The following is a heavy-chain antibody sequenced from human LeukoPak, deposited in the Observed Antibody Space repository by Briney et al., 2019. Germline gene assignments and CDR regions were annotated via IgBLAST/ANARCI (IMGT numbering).Heavy chain of an antibody. D-gene: IGHD1-14*01. V-gene: IGHV3-74*01. CDR3: ARDRNSPAKYYFDY. CDR2: INSDGSTT. J-gene: IGHJ4*02. CDR1: GFTLSSYW. Sequence: PGGSLRLSCAASGFTLSSYWMHWVRQAPGKGLVWVSLINSDGSTTSYADSVKGRFTISRDNSENTLYLQMNTLRAEDTAVYYCARDRNSPAKYYFDYWGQGTLVTVSS.